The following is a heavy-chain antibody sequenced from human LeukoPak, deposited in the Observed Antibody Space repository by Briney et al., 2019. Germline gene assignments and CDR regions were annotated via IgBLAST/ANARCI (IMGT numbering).Heavy chain of an antibody. J-gene: IGHJ5*02. V-gene: IGHV1-69*04. CDR1: GGTFSSYA. Sequence: SVKVSCKASGGTFSSYAISWVRQAPGQGLEWMGRIIPIFGIANYAQKFQGRVTITADKSTSTAYMELSSLRSEDTAVYYCARVCGQAYCGGDCYYNWFDPWGQGTLVTVSS. CDR3: ARVCGQAYCGGDCYYNWFDP. CDR2: IIPIFGIA. D-gene: IGHD2-21*02.